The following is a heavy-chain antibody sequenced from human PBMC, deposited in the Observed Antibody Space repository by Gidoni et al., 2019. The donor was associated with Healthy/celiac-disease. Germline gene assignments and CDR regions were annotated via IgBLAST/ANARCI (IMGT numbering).Heavy chain of an antibody. Sequence: QVQLVQSGAEVKKPGASVKVSCKASGYTLTGYYMHWVRQAPGQGLEWMGWSNPNSGGTNYAQKFQGWVTMTRDTSISTAYMELSRLRSDDTAVYYGARDLWDSSSPYYGMDVWGQGTTVTVSS. V-gene: IGHV1-2*04. CDR2: SNPNSGGT. J-gene: IGHJ6*02. D-gene: IGHD6-6*01. CDR3: ARDLWDSSSPYYGMDV. CDR1: GYTLTGYY.